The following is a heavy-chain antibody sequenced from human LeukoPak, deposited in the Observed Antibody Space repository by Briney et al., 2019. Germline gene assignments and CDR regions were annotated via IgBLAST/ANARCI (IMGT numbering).Heavy chain of an antibody. J-gene: IGHJ4*02. CDR1: GFPFSSYA. Sequence: GGSLRLPWPASGFPFSSYARSWFRQPPGKGLEWFSAISGSGGSTYYADSVKGRFTISRDNSKNTLYLQMDSLRAEDTAVYYCAKVKAVGAPKYYFDYWGQGTLVTVSS. CDR3: AKVKAVGAPKYYFDY. D-gene: IGHD1-26*01. CDR2: ISGSGGST. V-gene: IGHV3-23*01.